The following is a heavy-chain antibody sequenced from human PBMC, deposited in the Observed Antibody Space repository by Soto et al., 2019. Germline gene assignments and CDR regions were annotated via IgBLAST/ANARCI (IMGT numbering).Heavy chain of an antibody. CDR3: AKGSCSGGTCYPDY. CDR1: GFTFSSYA. J-gene: IGHJ4*02. CDR2: ISGSGGST. D-gene: IGHD2-15*01. V-gene: IGHV3-23*01. Sequence: GGSLRLSCAASGFTFSSYAMSWVRQAPGKGLEWVSAISGSGGSTYYADSVKGRFTISRDNSKNTLYLHMNSLRAEDTAVYYCAKGSCSGGTCYPDYWGQGTLVTVSS.